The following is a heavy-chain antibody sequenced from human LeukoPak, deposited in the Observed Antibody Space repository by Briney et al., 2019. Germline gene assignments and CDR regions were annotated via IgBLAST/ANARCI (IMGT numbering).Heavy chain of an antibody. CDR1: GGSISSSSYY. V-gene: IGHV4-39*01. Sequence: LETLSLTCTVSGGSISSSSYYWGWIRQPPGKGLEWIGSIYYSGSTYYNPSLKSRVTISVDTSKNQFSLKLSSVTAADTAVYYCARRGSGGSYYGYYYYGMDVWGQGTTVTVSS. D-gene: IGHD1-26*01. J-gene: IGHJ6*02. CDR3: ARRGSGGSYYGYYYYGMDV. CDR2: IYYSGST.